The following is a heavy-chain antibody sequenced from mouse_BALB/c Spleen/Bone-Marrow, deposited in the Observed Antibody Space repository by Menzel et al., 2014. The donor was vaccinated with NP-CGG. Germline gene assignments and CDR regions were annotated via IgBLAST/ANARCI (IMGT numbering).Heavy chain of an antibody. CDR1: GYTFTNYW. V-gene: IGHV1-7*01. CDR3: ARFYRYDGFAY. CDR2: INPSTGYT. J-gene: IGHJ3*01. Sequence: QVQLQQSGAELAKPGASVKMSCKASGYTFTNYWMHWVKQRPGRGLEWIGYINPSTGYTEYNQKFKDKATLTADKSSSTAYMQLSSLTSEDSAVYYCARFYRYDGFAYWGQGTLVTVSA. D-gene: IGHD2-14*01.